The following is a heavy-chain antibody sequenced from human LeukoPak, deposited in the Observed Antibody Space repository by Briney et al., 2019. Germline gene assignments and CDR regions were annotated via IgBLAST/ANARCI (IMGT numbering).Heavy chain of an antibody. CDR3: ARRKAKTPNYFDY. J-gene: IGHJ4*02. V-gene: IGHV4-59*08. Sequence: SETLSLTCTVSGGSISSYYWSWIRQSPGKGLEWIGYIYYSGYTNYNPSLKSRVTISLDTSKNQFSLKLTSVTAADTAMYYCARRKAKTPNYFDYWGQGVLVTVSS. CDR2: IYYSGYT. CDR1: GGSISSYY.